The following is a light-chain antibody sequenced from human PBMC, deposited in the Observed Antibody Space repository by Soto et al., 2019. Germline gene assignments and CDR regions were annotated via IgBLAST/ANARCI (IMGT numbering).Light chain of an antibody. CDR2: EVS. V-gene: IGLV2-14*01. CDR1: SSDVGGYNY. Sequence: QSALTQPASVYGSPGQSITISCTGTSSDVGGYNYVSWYQQHPGKAPKLMIYEVSNRPSGVSNRFSGSKSGNTASLTISGLQTEDEADYYCSSFTSINTWVFGGGTKLTV. J-gene: IGLJ3*02. CDR3: SSFTSINTWV.